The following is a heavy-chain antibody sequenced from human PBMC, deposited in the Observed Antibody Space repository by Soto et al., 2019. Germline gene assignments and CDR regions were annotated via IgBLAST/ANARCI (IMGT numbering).Heavy chain of an antibody. V-gene: IGHV4-59*01. D-gene: IGHD3-10*01. CDR3: ARVSARGSHFDY. CDR2: IYYSGSA. Sequence: PSETLSLTCTVSGGSISSYYWSWIRQPPGKGLEWIGYIYYSGSANYNPSLKSRVTISVDTSKNQFSLKLSSVTAADTAVYYCARVSARGSHFDYWGQGTLVTVS. CDR1: GGSISSYY. J-gene: IGHJ4*02.